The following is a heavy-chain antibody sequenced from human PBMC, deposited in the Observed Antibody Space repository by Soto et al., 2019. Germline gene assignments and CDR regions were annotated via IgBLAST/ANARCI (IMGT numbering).Heavy chain of an antibody. CDR2: IAHDGSNA. D-gene: IGHD2-15*01. V-gene: IGHV3-30-3*01. J-gene: IGHJ6*02. CDR3: ARGDREDILVVGGARPGEYGTDI. Sequence: QVQLVESGGGVVQPGGSLRLSCAASGFTFRNHAMHWVRQAPGKGLECLAVIAHDGSNAFYRASVKGRFTVSRDNSNNTLYLYMNRLRSEDTGVYYCARGDREDILVVGGARPGEYGTDIWGQGTTVIVAS. CDR1: GFTFRNHA.